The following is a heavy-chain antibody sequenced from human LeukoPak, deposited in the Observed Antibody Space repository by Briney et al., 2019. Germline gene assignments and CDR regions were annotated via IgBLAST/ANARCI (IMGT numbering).Heavy chain of an antibody. D-gene: IGHD5-18*01. V-gene: IGHV4-34*01. CDR1: GGSFCDYY. Sequence: SETLSLTCAVYGGSFCDYYWSWLRPPPGKGREGCGEISPSGSTNYRTSLKSRVTMSGDTSKNQFSLTLSSVTAADTAVYFCARVAYSYVINDWSRTGLGAYPTKYHYHMDVWDKGTTVTVSS. J-gene: IGHJ6*03. CDR2: ISPSGST. CDR3: ARVAYSYVINDWSRTGLGAYPTKYHYHMDV.